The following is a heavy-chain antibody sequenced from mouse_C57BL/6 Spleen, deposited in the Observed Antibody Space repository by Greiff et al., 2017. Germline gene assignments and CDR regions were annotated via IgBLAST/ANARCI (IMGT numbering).Heavy chain of an antibody. J-gene: IGHJ2*01. CDR2: INYDGSST. Sequence: EVMLVESEGGLVQPGSSMKLSCTASGFTFSDYYMAWVRQVPEKGLEWVANINYDGSSTYYLDSLKSRFIISRDNAKNILYLQMSSLKSEDTATYYCARDTYFDYWGQGTTLPGSS. CDR3: ARDTYFDY. CDR1: GFTFSDYY. V-gene: IGHV5-16*01.